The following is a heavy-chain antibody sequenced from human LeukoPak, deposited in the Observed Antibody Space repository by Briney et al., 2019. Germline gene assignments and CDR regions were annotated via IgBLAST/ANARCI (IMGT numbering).Heavy chain of an antibody. CDR3: ARDQIYNSNYGGLDY. J-gene: IGHJ4*02. Sequence: PGGSLRLSCAASGFTVSSNYMSWVRQAPGKWLEWVSVIYSGGSTYYADSVKGRFTISRDNSKNTLYLQMNSLRAEDTAVYYCARDQIYNSNYGGLDYWGQGTLVTVSS. CDR2: IYSGGST. V-gene: IGHV3-66*01. D-gene: IGHD1-7*01. CDR1: GFTVSSNY.